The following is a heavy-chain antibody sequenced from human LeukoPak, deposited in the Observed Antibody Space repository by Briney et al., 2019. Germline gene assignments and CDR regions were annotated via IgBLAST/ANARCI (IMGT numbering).Heavy chain of an antibody. CDR3: ARHSYGYRYLDY. J-gene: IGHJ4*02. V-gene: IGHV4-59*08. Sequence: SETLSLTCTVSGGSISSYYWSWIRQPPGKGLEWIGHIYYSGSTNYNPSLKSRVTISVDTSKNQFSLKLSSVTAADTAVYCCARHSYGYRYLDYWGQETLVTVSS. CDR1: GGSISSYY. CDR2: IYYSGST. D-gene: IGHD5-18*01.